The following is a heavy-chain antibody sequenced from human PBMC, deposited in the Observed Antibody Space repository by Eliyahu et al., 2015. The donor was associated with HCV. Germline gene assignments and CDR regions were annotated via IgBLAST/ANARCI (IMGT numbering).Heavy chain of an antibody. Sequence: QVQLQQSGPGLVKPSQTLSLXXAIXGDSVSSNTAAWNWXRQSPSRGLEWLGRTFHRSKWYNDYAVSVKSRITINPDTSKNQFSLQLNSVTPEDTAVYYCIRELDYVGFDYWGQGSLVTVSS. CDR2: TFHRSKWYN. CDR3: IRELDYVGFDY. CDR1: GDSVSSNTAA. J-gene: IGHJ4*02. D-gene: IGHD4-17*01. V-gene: IGHV6-1*01.